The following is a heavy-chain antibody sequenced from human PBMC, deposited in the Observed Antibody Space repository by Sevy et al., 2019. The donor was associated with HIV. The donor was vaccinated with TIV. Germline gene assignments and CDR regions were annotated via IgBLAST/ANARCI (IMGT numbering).Heavy chain of an antibody. CDR2: ISSGSGFI. CDR3: ARDKTILEGRYGMDV. D-gene: IGHD3-3*01. CDR1: GFTLSDYN. Sequence: GGSLRLSCAASGFTLSDYNMNWVRQAPGKGLEWVSFISSGSGFIYYADSVKGRFTISRDNAKNSLFLQMNSLRADDTAVYFCARDKTILEGRYGMDVWGQGTTVTVSS. J-gene: IGHJ6*02. V-gene: IGHV3-21*01.